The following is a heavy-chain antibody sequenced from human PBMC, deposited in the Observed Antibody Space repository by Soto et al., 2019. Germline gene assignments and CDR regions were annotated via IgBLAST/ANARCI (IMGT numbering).Heavy chain of an antibody. CDR2: IFKSGNA. Sequence: QLQLRESGPALLRPAETLSLSCTVSGDSINSNFYYWAWVRQSPGKGPEWIGSIFKSGNAYYNASVKRRVTRSSDTTNNQFSLRLTSGTAADTGVDDWARHALVQPRVTEGAGVDPWGQGRLGTVST. CDR1: GDSINSNFYY. V-gene: IGHV4-39*01. D-gene: IGHD2-21*02. J-gene: IGHJ5*02. CDR3: ARHALVQPRVTEGAGVDP.